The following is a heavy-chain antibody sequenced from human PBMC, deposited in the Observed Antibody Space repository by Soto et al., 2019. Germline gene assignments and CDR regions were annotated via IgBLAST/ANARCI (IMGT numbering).Heavy chain of an antibody. CDR2: INPNSGGT. J-gene: IGHJ4*02. D-gene: IGHD5-18*01. CDR1: GYTFTGYY. V-gene: IGHV1-2*04. Sequence: ASVKVSCKASGYTFTGYYMHWVRQAPGQGLEWMGWINPNSGGTNYAQKFQGWVTMTRDTSISTAYMELSRLRSDETAVYYCARAVDTAMDYWGKGTLVTVSS. CDR3: ARAVDTAMDY.